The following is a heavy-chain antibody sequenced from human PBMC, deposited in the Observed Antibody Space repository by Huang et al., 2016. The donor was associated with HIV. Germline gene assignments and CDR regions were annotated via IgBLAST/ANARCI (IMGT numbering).Heavy chain of an antibody. CDR3: ARDLWLRDLYYYYYMDV. V-gene: IGHV3-30-3*01. J-gene: IGHJ6*03. CDR2: ISYDVSNK. CDR1: RFPFSNYA. Sequence: QVQLVESGGGVVQPGRSLRLSCAASRFPFSNYALHWVRQAPGKGRDWVAVISYDVSNKYYADSVKGRFTISRDNSKNTLYLQMNSLRAEDTAVYYCARDLWLRDLYYYYYMDVWGKGTTVTVSS. D-gene: IGHD5-12*01.